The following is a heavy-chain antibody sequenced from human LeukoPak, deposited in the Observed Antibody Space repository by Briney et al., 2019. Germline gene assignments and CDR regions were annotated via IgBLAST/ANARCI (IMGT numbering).Heavy chain of an antibody. J-gene: IGHJ6*03. D-gene: IGHD3-16*02. CDR2: IYYSGST. V-gene: IGHV4-59*12. CDR3: ARGRRDYVWGSYRYYYYYMDV. CDR1: GGSISSYY. Sequence: SETLSLTCTVSGGSISSYYWSWIRQPPGKGLERIGYIYYSGSTNYNPSLKSRVTISVKTSKNQFSLRLGSVTAADTAVYYCARGRRDYVWGSYRYYYYYMDVWGKGTTVTVSS.